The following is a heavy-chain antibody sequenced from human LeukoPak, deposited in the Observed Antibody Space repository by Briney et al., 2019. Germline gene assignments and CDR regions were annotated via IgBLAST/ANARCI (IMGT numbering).Heavy chain of an antibody. CDR2: IYTSGST. J-gene: IGHJ5*02. CDR1: GGSISSGSYY. D-gene: IGHD3-16*02. V-gene: IGHV4-61*02. Sequence: SETLSLTCTVSGGSISSGSYYWSWIRQPAGKGLEWIGRIYTSGSTNYNPSLKSRVTISVDTSKNQFSLKLGSVTAADTAVYYCARDDNDYVWGSYRYEWFDPWGQGTLVTVSS. CDR3: ARDDNDYVWGSYRYEWFDP.